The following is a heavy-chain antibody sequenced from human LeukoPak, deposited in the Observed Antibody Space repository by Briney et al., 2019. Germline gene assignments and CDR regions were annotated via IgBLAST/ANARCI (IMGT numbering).Heavy chain of an antibody. CDR3: ARWNSSGWKTINNWFDP. Sequence: SETLSLTCTVSGGSVSSYYWSWIRQPPGKGLEWIGRIYISGTTNYNSSLKSRITMSLDTSKNQLSLKLSSVTAADTAVYYCARWNSSGWKTINNWFDPWGQGTLVTVSS. D-gene: IGHD6-19*01. V-gene: IGHV4-4*07. CDR2: IYISGTT. CDR1: GGSVSSYY. J-gene: IGHJ5*02.